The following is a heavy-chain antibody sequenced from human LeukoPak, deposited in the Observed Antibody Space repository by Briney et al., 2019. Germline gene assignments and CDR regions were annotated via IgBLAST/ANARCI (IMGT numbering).Heavy chain of an antibody. CDR2: ISSSSSYI. Sequence: GGSLRLSCAASGFTFSSYSMNWVRQAPGKGLEWVSSISSSSSYIYYADSVKGRFNISRDNAKNSLYLQMNNLRAEDTAIYYCAKGGYGSGSYFAFDVWGQGTMVTVSS. CDR1: GFTFSSYS. J-gene: IGHJ3*01. CDR3: AKGGYGSGSYFAFDV. V-gene: IGHV3-21*04. D-gene: IGHD3-10*01.